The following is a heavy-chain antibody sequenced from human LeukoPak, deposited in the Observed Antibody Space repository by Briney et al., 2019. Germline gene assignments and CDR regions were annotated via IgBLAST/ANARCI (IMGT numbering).Heavy chain of an antibody. V-gene: IGHV1-2*02. Sequence: ASVKVSCKASGYTFTGYYMHWVRQAPGQGLEWMGWINPNSGGTNYAQKFQGRVTMTRDTTTSTAYMELSRLRFDDTAVYYCARSPDILTGENFDYWGQGTLVTVSS. CDR2: INPNSGGT. J-gene: IGHJ4*02. CDR3: ARSPDILTGENFDY. CDR1: GYTFTGYY. D-gene: IGHD3-9*01.